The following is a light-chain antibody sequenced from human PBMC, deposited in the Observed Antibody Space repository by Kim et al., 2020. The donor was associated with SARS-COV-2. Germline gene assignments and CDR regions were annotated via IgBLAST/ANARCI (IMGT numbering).Light chain of an antibody. CDR1: SGRIASSY. CDR2: ENN. Sequence: TVTISCTRSSGRIASSYVQWCQQRPGSSPTPLIYENNQRPSGVADRFSGSIDRCTNAASLTISGLKAEDEADYYCQSYDSSADWVFGGGTQLTVL. J-gene: IGLJ3*02. CDR3: QSYDSSADWV. V-gene: IGLV6-57*01.